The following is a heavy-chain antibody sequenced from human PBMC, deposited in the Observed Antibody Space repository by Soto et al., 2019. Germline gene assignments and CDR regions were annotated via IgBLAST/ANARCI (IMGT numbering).Heavy chain of an antibody. J-gene: IGHJ6*02. D-gene: IGHD3-3*01. CDR1: GFTFSNAW. V-gene: IGHV3-15*01. CDR2: IKSKTDGGTT. CDR3: TTPRTPTYYDFWSGYLGAKATYYYYGMDV. Sequence: PGGSLRLSCAASGFTFSNAWMSWVRQAPGKGPEWVGRIKSKTDGGTTDYAAPVKGRFTISRDDSKNTLYLQMNSLKTEDTAVYYCTTPRTPTYYDFWSGYLGAKATYYYYGMDVWGQGTTVTVSS.